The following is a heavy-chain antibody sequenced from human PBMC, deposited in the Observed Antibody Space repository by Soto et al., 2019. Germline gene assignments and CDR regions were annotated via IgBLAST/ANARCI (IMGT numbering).Heavy chain of an antibody. CDR2: ISAHNGNT. Sequence: QVHLVQSGAEVRKPGASVKVSCKGSGYTFTTYGITWVRQAPGQGLEWMGWISAHNGNTNYARKLQGRVTVTRDTSTSTAYMELRNLRSDDTAGYYCARGRYGDYWGQGALVTVSS. V-gene: IGHV1-18*01. J-gene: IGHJ4*02. D-gene: IGHD1-1*01. CDR1: GYTFTTYG. CDR3: ARGRYGDY.